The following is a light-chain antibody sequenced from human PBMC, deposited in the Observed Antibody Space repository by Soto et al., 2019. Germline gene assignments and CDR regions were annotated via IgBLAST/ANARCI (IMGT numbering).Light chain of an antibody. CDR1: NSDIGGYYY. Sequence: QSVLTQPASVSGSPGQSITISCTGTNSDIGGYYYVSWYQHHPGKAPKLMIYQVTNRPSGVSNRFSGSKSGNTASLTISGLQAEDEADYYCTSQSRSNILTVFGAGTRVTVL. V-gene: IGLV2-14*01. CDR2: QVT. CDR3: TSQSRSNILTV. J-gene: IGLJ1*01.